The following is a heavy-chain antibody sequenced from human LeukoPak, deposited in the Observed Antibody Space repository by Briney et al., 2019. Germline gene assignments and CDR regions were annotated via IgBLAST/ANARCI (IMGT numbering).Heavy chain of an antibody. Sequence: GASVKVSCKASGYTLTSYGFSWVRQAPGQGLEWMGWISGYNGNTNYARNLQGRVTMTIDTSTSTAYMELRSLRSDDTAVYYCARDPAFRGAQMEYWGQGTLVTVSS. CDR2: ISGYNGNT. CDR3: ARDPAFRGAQMEY. CDR1: GYTLTSYG. V-gene: IGHV1-18*01. D-gene: IGHD3-10*01. J-gene: IGHJ4*02.